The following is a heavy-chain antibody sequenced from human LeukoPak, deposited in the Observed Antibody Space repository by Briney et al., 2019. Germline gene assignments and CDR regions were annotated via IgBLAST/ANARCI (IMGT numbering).Heavy chain of an antibody. V-gene: IGHV4-39*07. D-gene: IGHD3-22*01. Sequence: PPETLSLTCTVSGGSISSSRDYWGWIRQPPGKGLEWIGSIYYGGSPNYNPSLKSRVTISVDTSKNQFSLKLSSVTAADTAVYYCARGVREREYYYDSSGYYFRYYFDYWGQGTLVTVSS. CDR3: ARGVREREYYYDSSGYYFRYYFDY. CDR2: IYYGGSP. CDR1: GGSISSSRDY. J-gene: IGHJ4*02.